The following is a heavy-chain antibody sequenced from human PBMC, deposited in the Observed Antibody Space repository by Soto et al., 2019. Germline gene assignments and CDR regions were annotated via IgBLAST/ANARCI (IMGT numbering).Heavy chain of an antibody. Sequence: PSETLSLTCAVYGGSFSGYYWSWIRQPPGRGLEWIGEINHSGSTNYNPSLKGRVTISVDTSKNQFSLKLSSVTAADTAVYYCARGHCSSTSCYINWFDPWGQGTLVTVSS. D-gene: IGHD2-2*02. CDR3: ARGHCSSTSCYINWFDP. CDR2: INHSGST. CDR1: GGSFSGYY. J-gene: IGHJ5*02. V-gene: IGHV4-34*01.